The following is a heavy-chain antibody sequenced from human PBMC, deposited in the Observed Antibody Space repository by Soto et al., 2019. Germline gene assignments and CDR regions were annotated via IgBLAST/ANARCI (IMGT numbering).Heavy chain of an antibody. CDR2: INHSGST. J-gene: IGHJ4*02. D-gene: IGHD6-19*01. Sequence: QVQLQQWGAGLLKPSETLSLTCAVYGGSFSGYYWSWIRQPPGKGLEWIGEINHSGSTNYNPSLKSRVTISVDTSKNQFSLKLSSVTAADTAVYYCARGYGGWYLGYYFDYWGQGTLVTVSS. CDR1: GGSFSGYY. V-gene: IGHV4-34*01. CDR3: ARGYGGWYLGYYFDY.